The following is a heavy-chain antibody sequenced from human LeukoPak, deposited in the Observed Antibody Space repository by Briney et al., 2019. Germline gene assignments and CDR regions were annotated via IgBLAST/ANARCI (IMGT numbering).Heavy chain of an antibody. CDR1: GGSISSGSYY. Sequence: ASETLSLTCTVSGGSISSGSYYWSWIRQLAGKGLEWIGRIYTSGSTNYNPSLKSRVTMSVDTSKNQFSLKLSSVTAADTAVYYCARGGQWLPDWYFDLWGRGTLVTVSS. D-gene: IGHD6-19*01. J-gene: IGHJ2*01. CDR3: ARGGQWLPDWYFDL. V-gene: IGHV4-61*02. CDR2: IYTSGST.